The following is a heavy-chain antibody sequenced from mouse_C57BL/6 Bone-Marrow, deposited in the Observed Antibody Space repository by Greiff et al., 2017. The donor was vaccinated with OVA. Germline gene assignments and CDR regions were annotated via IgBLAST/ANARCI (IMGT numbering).Heavy chain of an antibody. J-gene: IGHJ4*01. CDR3: ARHVYYGSSGYAMDY. CDR2: ISSGGSYT. CDR1: GFTFSSYG. Sequence: EVQGVESRGDLVKPGGSLKLSCAASGFTFSSYGMSWVRQTPDKRLEWVATISSGGSYTYYPDSVKGRFTISRDNAKNTMYLQMSSLKSEDTAMYYCARHVYYGSSGYAMDYWGQGTSVTVSS. V-gene: IGHV5-6*01. D-gene: IGHD1-1*01.